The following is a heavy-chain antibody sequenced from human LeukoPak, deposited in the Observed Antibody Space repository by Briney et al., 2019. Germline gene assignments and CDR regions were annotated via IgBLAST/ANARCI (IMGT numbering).Heavy chain of an antibody. V-gene: IGHV3-7*05. D-gene: IGHD2-15*01. Sequence: GGSLRLSCAASGFSFSTYWMSWVRQAPGKGLEWVANIKKDGSGKYYVDSVKGRFTISRDNAKSSLYLQMNSLRAEDTAVYYCARVGSTCDHWGQGTLVTVSS. CDR1: GFSFSTYW. J-gene: IGHJ4*02. CDR2: IKKDGSGK. CDR3: ARVGSTCDH.